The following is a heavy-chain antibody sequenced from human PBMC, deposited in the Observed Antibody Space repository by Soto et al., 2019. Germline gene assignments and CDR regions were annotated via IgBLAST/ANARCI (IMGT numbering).Heavy chain of an antibody. D-gene: IGHD6-13*01. Sequence: EVQLVESGGGLVKPGGSLRLSCAASGFTFSSYSMNWVRQAPGKGLEWVSSISSSSSYIYYADSVKGRFTISRDNAKNSLYLKMNSLRAEDTAVYYCARAGSSSWYYFDYWGQGTLVTVSS. CDR3: ARAGSSSWYYFDY. V-gene: IGHV3-21*01. J-gene: IGHJ4*02. CDR2: ISSSSSYI. CDR1: GFTFSSYS.